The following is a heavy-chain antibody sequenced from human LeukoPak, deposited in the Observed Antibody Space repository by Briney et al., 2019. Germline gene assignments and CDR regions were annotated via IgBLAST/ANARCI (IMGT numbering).Heavy chain of an antibody. J-gene: IGHJ4*02. CDR3: ARMMDYYDRDGYPPPAAADY. Sequence: SGTLSLTCAVSGGSISSSNWWSWVRQPPGKGLEWIGEIYHSGSTNYNPSLKSRVTISVDKSKNQFSLKLSSVTAADTAVYYCARMMDYYDRDGYPPPAAADYWGQGTLVTVSS. V-gene: IGHV4-4*02. CDR1: GGSISSSNW. D-gene: IGHD3-22*01. CDR2: IYHSGST.